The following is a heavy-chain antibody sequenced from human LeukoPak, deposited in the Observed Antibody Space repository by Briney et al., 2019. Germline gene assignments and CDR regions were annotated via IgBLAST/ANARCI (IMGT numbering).Heavy chain of an antibody. D-gene: IGHD1-1*01. V-gene: IGHV3-7*01. J-gene: IGHJ4*02. CDR2: IKPNGSDK. CDR1: GLTLSNYW. Sequence: GGPLTLSCAPSGLTLSNYWMRWVRQAPGEGLEGVVNIKPNGSDKQYMDSMKSRFTNSRDNAKNPLYLQMNNLRAEDTAVYYGAKDRDDRGFDYWGQGILVTVSS. CDR3: AKDRDDRGFDY.